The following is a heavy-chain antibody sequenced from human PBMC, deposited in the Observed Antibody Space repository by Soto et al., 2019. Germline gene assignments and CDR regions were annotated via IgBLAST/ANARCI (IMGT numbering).Heavy chain of an antibody. CDR3: ARDSSGYSLDY. CDR1: GGSISSGGYY. V-gene: IGHV4-31*03. CDR2: IYYSGST. Sequence: SETLSLTCTVSGGSISSGGYYWSWIRQHPGKGLEWIGYIYYSGSTYYNPSLKSRVTISVDTSKNQFSLKLSSVTAADTAVYYCARDSSGYSLDYWGQGTLVTVSS. D-gene: IGHD3-3*01. J-gene: IGHJ4*02.